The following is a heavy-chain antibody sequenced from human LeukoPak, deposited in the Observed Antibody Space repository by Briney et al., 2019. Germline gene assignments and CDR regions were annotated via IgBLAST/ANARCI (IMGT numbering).Heavy chain of an antibody. V-gene: IGHV3-53*01. CDR3: ARDGGGDDYGGSRYLYYFDS. CDR1: GFTVSNNY. CDR2: IYVGGST. J-gene: IGHJ4*02. D-gene: IGHD4-23*01. Sequence: GGSLRLSCAASGFTVSNNYMSWVRQAPGKGLEWVSVIYVGGSTYYADSVKGRFTISTDNSKNTLYLQMNSLRAEDTAVYYCARDGGGDDYGGSRYLYYFDSWGQGTLVTVSS.